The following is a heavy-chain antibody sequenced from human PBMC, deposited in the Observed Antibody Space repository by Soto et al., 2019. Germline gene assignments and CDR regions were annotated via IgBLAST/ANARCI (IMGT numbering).Heavy chain of an antibody. CDR1: GGSISSSSYY. J-gene: IGHJ5*02. CDR2: IYYSGST. Sequence: QLQLQESGPGLVKPSETLSLTCTVSGGSISSSSYYWGWIRQPPGKGLEWIGSIYYSGSTYYNPSLKSRVTISVDTSKNQFSLKLSSVTAADTAVYYCARQTVGATRGGGWFDPWGQGTLVTVSS. D-gene: IGHD1-26*01. V-gene: IGHV4-39*01. CDR3: ARQTVGATRGGGWFDP.